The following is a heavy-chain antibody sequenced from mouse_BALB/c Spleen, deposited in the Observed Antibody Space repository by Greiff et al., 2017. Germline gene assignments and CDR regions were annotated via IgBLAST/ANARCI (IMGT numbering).Heavy chain of an antibody. CDR2: INPSTGYT. CDR3: ARPTMITTGYFDY. D-gene: IGHD2-4*01. Sequence: QVQLQQSGAELAKPGASVTMSCKASGYTFTSYWMHWVKQRPGQGLEWIGYINPSTGYTEYNQKFKDKATLTADKSSSTAYMQLSSLTSEDSAVYYCARPTMITTGYFDYWGQGTTLTVSS. CDR1: GYTFTSYW. J-gene: IGHJ2*01. V-gene: IGHV1-7*01.